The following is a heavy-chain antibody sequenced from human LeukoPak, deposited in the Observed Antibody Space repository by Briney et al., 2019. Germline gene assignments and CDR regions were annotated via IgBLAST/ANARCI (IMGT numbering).Heavy chain of an antibody. J-gene: IGHJ6*03. CDR1: GFTFSSYA. V-gene: IGHV3-23*01. CDR2: ISGSGSYT. D-gene: IGHD2-15*01. CDR3: ARKDIVGYYLDV. Sequence: GGSLRLSCAASGFTFSSYAMSWVRQAPGKGLEWVSAISGSGSYTYYADSVKGRFTISRDNSMNTLYLQMNSLRAEDMGVYYCARKDIVGYYLDVWGKGTTVTISS.